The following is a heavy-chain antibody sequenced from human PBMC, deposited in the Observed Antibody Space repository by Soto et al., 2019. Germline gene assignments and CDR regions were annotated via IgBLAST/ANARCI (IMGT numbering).Heavy chain of an antibody. CDR3: AKIAATYDY. D-gene: IGHD2-15*01. CDR2: LSGGGLST. J-gene: IGHJ4*02. Sequence: EVQLLESGGDLVQPGGSLRLSCAVSGFTFSNYAMSWVRQAPGKGLEWVSSLSGGGLSTYYAGSVKGRFTISRDNSKNTLYLQMNSLRAEDTAVYYCAKIAATYDYWGQGTLVTVSS. CDR1: GFTFSNYA. V-gene: IGHV3-23*01.